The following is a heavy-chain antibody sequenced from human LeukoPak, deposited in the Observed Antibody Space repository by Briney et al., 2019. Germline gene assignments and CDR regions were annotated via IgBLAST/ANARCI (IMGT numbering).Heavy chain of an antibody. Sequence: GESLKISCKGSGYIFTTNWIGWVRQMPGKGLEWMGIIYPDDSDTTYSPSFQGHVTISADKSIATAYLQWSGLKASDSAMYYCARRLYASDAFDIWGQGTMVTVSS. D-gene: IGHD2/OR15-2a*01. J-gene: IGHJ3*02. CDR3: ARRLYASDAFDI. CDR2: IYPDDSDT. V-gene: IGHV5-51*01. CDR1: GYIFTTNW.